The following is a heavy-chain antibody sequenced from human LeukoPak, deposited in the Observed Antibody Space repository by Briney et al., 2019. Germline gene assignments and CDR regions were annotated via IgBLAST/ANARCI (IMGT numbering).Heavy chain of an antibody. Sequence: ASVKLSCNASGYTFTSCDINWERQATGQGLEWMGWMNPNSGNTGYAQKFQGRVTMTRNTSISTAYMELSSLRSEDTAVYYCARDGAIYYMDVGGKGTTVTVSS. CDR3: ARDGAIYYMDV. CDR1: GYTFTSCD. D-gene: IGHD3-10*01. CDR2: MNPNSGNT. V-gene: IGHV1-8*01. J-gene: IGHJ6*03.